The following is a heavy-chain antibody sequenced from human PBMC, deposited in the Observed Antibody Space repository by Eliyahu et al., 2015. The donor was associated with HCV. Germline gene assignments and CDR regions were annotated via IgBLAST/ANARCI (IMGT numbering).Heavy chain of an antibody. Sequence: EVQLVQSGPEVKKPGESLKISCKGSGYTFSNYWIGWVRQMPGKGLEWMGVIYPGDSDARYSPSFQGQVTISVDKSISTAYLQWDSLKASDTAIYYCASPIWRDYESSDGLLPGAFDIWGQGTMVTVSS. J-gene: IGHJ3*02. CDR3: ASPIWRDYESSDGLLPGAFDI. CDR2: IYPGDSDA. D-gene: IGHD3-22*01. V-gene: IGHV5-51*01. CDR1: GYTFSNYW.